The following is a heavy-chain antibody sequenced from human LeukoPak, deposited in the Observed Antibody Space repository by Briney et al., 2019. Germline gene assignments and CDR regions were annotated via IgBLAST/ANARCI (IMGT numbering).Heavy chain of an antibody. J-gene: IGHJ4*02. D-gene: IGHD3-10*01. Sequence: QAGGSLGLSCAASGFTFSSYWMSWVRQAPGKGLEWVANIKQDGSEKYYVDSVKGRFTISRDNAKNSLYLQMNSLRAEDTAVYYCARVVWFGELLHFDYWGQGTLVTASS. V-gene: IGHV3-7*03. CDR3: ARVVWFGELLHFDY. CDR2: IKQDGSEK. CDR1: GFTFSSYW.